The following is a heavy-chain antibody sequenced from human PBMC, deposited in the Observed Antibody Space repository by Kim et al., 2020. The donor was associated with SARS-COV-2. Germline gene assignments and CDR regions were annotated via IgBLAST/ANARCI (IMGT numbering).Heavy chain of an antibody. V-gene: IGHV4-39*01. CDR3: ARLSLLSWWFDP. D-gene: IGHD6-13*01. CDR2: IYYSGST. Sequence: SETLSLTCTVSGGSISSSSYYWGWIRQPPGKGLEWIGSIYYSGSTYYNPSLKSRVTISVDTSKNQFSLKLSSVTAADTAVYYCARLSLLSWWFDPWGQGT. J-gene: IGHJ5*02. CDR1: GGSISSSSYY.